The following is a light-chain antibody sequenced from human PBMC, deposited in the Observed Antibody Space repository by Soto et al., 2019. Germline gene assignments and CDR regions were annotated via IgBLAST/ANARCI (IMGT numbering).Light chain of an antibody. CDR3: QQYNNWPRT. J-gene: IGKJ1*01. CDR2: GAS. Sequence: EIILTQSPDTLSLSPGARAPLSCRASQTVSSNYLAWCQQRPGQAPRLLIYGASTRATGIPARFSGSGSGTEFTLTISSLQSEDFAVYYCQQYNNWPRTFGQGTKVDIK. CDR1: QTVSSN. V-gene: IGKV3-15*01.